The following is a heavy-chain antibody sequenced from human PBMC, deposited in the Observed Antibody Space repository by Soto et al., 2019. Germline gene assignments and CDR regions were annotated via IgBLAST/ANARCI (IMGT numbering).Heavy chain of an antibody. J-gene: IGHJ4*02. CDR1: GFTFSSYW. D-gene: IGHD3-22*01. CDR2: INSDGSST. Sequence: PGGSLRLSCSASGFTFSSYWMHWVRQAPGKGLVWVSRINSDGSSTSYADSVKGRFTISRDNAKNTLYLQMNSLRAEDTAVYYCATRDDYYDSSGPFGFEYWGQGTLVTVSS. CDR3: ATRDDYYDSSGPFGFEY. V-gene: IGHV3-74*01.